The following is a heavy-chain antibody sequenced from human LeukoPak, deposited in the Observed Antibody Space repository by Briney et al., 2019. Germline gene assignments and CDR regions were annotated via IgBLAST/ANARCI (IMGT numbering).Heavy chain of an antibody. Sequence: PGGSLRLSCGASGFTFTTYAMTWVRQAPGKGLEWVSSITGSGSSTYYADSVKGRFTISRDNSKNTLFLQMNSLRAEDTAVYYCAKSLAAAGNSWGQGTLVTVSS. CDR2: ITGSGSST. CDR1: GFTFTTYA. V-gene: IGHV3-23*01. CDR3: AKSLAAAGNS. D-gene: IGHD6-13*01. J-gene: IGHJ4*02.